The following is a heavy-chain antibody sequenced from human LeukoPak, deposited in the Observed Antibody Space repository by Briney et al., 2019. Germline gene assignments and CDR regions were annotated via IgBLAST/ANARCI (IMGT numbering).Heavy chain of an antibody. J-gene: IGHJ4*02. D-gene: IGHD6-13*01. V-gene: IGHV4-59*01. Sequence: SETLSLTCTVSGGSISSYYWSWIRQPPGKGLEWIGYIYYSGSTNYNPSLKSRVTISVDTSKNQFSLKLSSATAADTAVYYCARDEYSSSWYQHWGQGTLVTVSS. CDR2: IYYSGST. CDR1: GGSISSYY. CDR3: ARDEYSSSWYQH.